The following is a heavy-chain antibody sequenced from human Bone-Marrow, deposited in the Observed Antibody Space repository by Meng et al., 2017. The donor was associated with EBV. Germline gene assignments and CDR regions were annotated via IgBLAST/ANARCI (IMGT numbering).Heavy chain of an antibody. D-gene: IGHD2-21*01. V-gene: IGHV3-74*01. Sequence: VESGGALDQPGGSLGLSGASSGFSFRSYWTHWVRQAPGKGLVWISRTNEDGRTTSYADSVKGRFTISRDNTKNTLYLQMNSLRAEDTARYFCSRDLAGAYDDWGQGTLVTVSS. CDR3: SRDLAGAYDD. CDR2: TNEDGRTT. J-gene: IGHJ4*02. CDR1: GFSFRSYW.